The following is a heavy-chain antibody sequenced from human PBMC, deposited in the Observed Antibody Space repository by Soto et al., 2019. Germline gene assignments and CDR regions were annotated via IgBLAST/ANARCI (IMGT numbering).Heavy chain of an antibody. Sequence: GGSLRLSCAASGFTFSSYWMHWVRQAPGKGLVWVSRINSDGSSTSYADSVKGRFTISRDNAKNTLYLQMNSLRAEDTAVYYCARETGIAAAFRWFDPWGQGTLVTVSS. V-gene: IGHV3-74*01. J-gene: IGHJ5*02. CDR3: ARETGIAAAFRWFDP. CDR1: GFTFSSYW. CDR2: INSDGSST. D-gene: IGHD6-13*01.